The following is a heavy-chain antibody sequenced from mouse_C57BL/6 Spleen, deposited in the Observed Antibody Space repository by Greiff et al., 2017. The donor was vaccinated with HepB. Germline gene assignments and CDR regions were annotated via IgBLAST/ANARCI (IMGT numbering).Heavy chain of an antibody. V-gene: IGHV1-15*01. Sequence: QVQLKQSGAELVRPGASVTLSCKASGYTFTDYEMHWVKQTPVHGLEWIGAIDPETGGTAYNQKFKGKAILTADKSSSTAYMELRSLTSEDSAVYYCTRRVGTTVAWYFDVWGTGTTVTVSS. CDR3: TRRVGTTVAWYFDV. J-gene: IGHJ1*03. CDR1: GYTFTDYE. D-gene: IGHD1-1*01. CDR2: IDPETGGT.